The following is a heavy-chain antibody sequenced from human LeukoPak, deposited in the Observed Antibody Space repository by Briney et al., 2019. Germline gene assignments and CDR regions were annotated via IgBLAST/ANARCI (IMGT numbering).Heavy chain of an antibody. V-gene: IGHV4-4*07. CDR2: IDISGST. J-gene: IGHJ2*01. D-gene: IGHD4-17*01. Sequence: PSETLSLTCTVSGASISNYYWSWIRQPAGKGLEWIGRIDISGSTNNNPSLKRRASMSVATSKNQFSLNLSSVSGADTAVYYCARDLLADYGDYVLNWYFDLWGRGTLVTVSS. CDR3: ARDLLADYGDYVLNWYFDL. CDR1: GASISNYY.